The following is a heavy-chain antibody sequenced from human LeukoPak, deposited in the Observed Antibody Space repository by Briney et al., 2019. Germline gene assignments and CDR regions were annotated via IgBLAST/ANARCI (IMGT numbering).Heavy chain of an antibody. J-gene: IGHJ6*04. V-gene: IGHV4-34*01. Sequence: PSETLSLICGVYGGSFSGYYWSWFLRPPRKGLEWSGEINHSGSTNYNPSLKSRVTISVNTYKNQFSLKLSSVTAADPAVYYCARVVIAPYSYYYGMDVWGKGTTVTVSS. CDR2: INHSGST. CDR3: ARVVIAPYSYYYGMDV. CDR1: GGSFSGYY. D-gene: IGHD3-16*02.